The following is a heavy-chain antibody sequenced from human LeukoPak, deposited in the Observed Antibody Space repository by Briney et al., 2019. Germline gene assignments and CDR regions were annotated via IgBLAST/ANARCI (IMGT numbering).Heavy chain of an antibody. J-gene: IGHJ4*02. CDR2: INPNSGGT. V-gene: IGHV1-2*04. CDR3: ARDPHYYDSSGTYFDY. D-gene: IGHD3-22*01. CDR1: GYTFTGYH. Sequence: ASVKVSCKASGYTFTGYHMHWVRQAPGQGLEWMGWINPNSGGTNYAQKFQGWVTMTRDTSISTAYMQLSRLRSDDTAVYYCARDPHYYDSSGTYFDYWGQGTLVTVSS.